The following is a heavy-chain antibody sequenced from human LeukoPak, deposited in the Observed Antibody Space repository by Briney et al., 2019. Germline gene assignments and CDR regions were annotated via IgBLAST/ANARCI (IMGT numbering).Heavy chain of an antibody. CDR2: IYTSGST. CDR3: ARDSLPQNDFWSGYYGNWFDP. CDR1: GGSISSGSYY. D-gene: IGHD3-3*01. V-gene: IGHV4-61*02. Sequence: PSQTLSLTCTVSGGSISSGSYYWSWIRQPAGKGLEWIGRIYTSGSTNYNPSLKSRVTISVDTSKNQFSLKLSSVTAADTAVYYCARDSLPQNDFWSGYYGNWFDPWGQGTLVTVSS. J-gene: IGHJ5*02.